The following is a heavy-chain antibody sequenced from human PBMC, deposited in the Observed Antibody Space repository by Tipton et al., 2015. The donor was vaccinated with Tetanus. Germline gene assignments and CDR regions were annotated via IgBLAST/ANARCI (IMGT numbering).Heavy chain of an antibody. CDR1: GFTFSTPG. Sequence: SLRLSCAAAGFTFSTPGRNWGRQAPGKGLEWVALVWYDGTRKYYTESGEGRFTISRDNSKNTLYLQMDSLRVEDTATYFCARERFLEWLGPLDCRGHGTLVTVSS. CDR3: ARERFLEWLGPLDC. V-gene: IGHV3-33*01. CDR2: VWYDGTRK. J-gene: IGHJ4*01. D-gene: IGHD3-3*01.